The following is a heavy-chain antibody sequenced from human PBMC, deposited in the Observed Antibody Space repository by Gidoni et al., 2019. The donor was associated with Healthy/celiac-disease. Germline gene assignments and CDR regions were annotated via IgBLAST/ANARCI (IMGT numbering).Heavy chain of an antibody. CDR3: ARDWDYYDSSGYYAY. CDR1: GCTFSCYA. Sequence: QVQLVETGGGVVQPGWSLRLSCAASGCTFSCYAMPWVRQAPGKGLAWVAVISYDGSNKYYADSVKGRFTISRDNSKNTLYLQVNSLRAEDTAVYYCARDWDYYDSSGYYAYWGQGTLVTVSS. D-gene: IGHD3-22*01. CDR2: ISYDGSNK. V-gene: IGHV3-30-3*01. J-gene: IGHJ4*02.